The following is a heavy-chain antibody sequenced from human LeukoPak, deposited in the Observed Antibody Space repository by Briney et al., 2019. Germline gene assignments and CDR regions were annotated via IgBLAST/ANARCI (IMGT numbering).Heavy chain of an antibody. CDR2: INPSGGST. J-gene: IGHJ5*02. Sequence: ASVKVSCKASGYTFTSYYMHWVRQAPGQGLEWMGIINPSGGSTSYAQKFQGRVTMTRDTSTSTVYMELSSLRSEDTAVYYCARGEEPYNWNVPHQGPNWFDPWGQGTLVTVSS. CDR3: ARGEEPYNWNVPHQGPNWFDP. V-gene: IGHV1-46*01. D-gene: IGHD1-20*01. CDR1: GYTFTSYY.